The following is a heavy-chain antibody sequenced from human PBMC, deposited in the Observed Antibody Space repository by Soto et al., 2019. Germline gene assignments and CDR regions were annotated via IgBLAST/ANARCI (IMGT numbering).Heavy chain of an antibody. CDR3: ATHPMATITYYSGVDV. V-gene: IGHV1-69*12. D-gene: IGHD5-12*01. CDR2: IIPIFDTA. J-gene: IGHJ6*02. Sequence: QVQLVQSGAEVKKPGSSVRVSCKASGGTFSSYAISWVRQAPGQGLEWMGGIIPIFDTADYAQKFQGRVTIHAAESTSTAYMELSSLRSEATAVSYCATHPMATITYYSGVDVWGQGTTVTVSS. CDR1: GGTFSSYA.